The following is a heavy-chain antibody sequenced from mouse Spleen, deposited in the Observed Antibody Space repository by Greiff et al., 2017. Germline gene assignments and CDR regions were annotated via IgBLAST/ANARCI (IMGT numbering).Heavy chain of an antibody. Sequence: EVQLQQSGPELVKPGASVKISCKASGYTFTDYYMNWVKQSHGKSLEWIGDINPNNGGTSYNQKFKGKATLTVDKSSSTAYMELRSLTSEDSAVYYCARKLEEWFAYWGQGTLVTVSA. V-gene: IGHV1-26*01. J-gene: IGHJ3*01. D-gene: IGHD1-3*01. CDR2: INPNNGGT. CDR3: ARKLEEWFAY. CDR1: GYTFTDYY.